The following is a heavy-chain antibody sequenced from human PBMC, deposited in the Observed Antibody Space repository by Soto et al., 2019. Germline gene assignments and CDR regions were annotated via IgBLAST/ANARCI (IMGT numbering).Heavy chain of an antibody. D-gene: IGHD2-15*01. CDR3: AREAPAATPPYFDY. V-gene: IGHV4-30-4*01. Sequence: SETLSLTCTVSGGSISSGDYYWSWIRQPPGKGLEWIGYIYYSGSTYYNPSLKSRVTISVDTSKNQFSLKLSSVTAADTAVYYCAREAPAATPPYFDYWGQGTLVTVSS. CDR1: GGSISSGDYY. J-gene: IGHJ4*02. CDR2: IYYSGST.